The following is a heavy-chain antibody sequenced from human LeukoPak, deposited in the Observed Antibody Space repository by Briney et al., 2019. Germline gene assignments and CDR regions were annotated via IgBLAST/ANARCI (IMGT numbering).Heavy chain of an antibody. Sequence: GASVKVSCKASGYTFTGYYMHWVRQAPGQGLEWMGWINPNSGDTNYAQKFQGRVTMTTDTSTSTVYMELRSLRSDDTAVYYCARVASKLYAFGVYWGQGTLVTVSS. J-gene: IGHJ4*02. D-gene: IGHD2-8*01. CDR2: INPNSGDT. V-gene: IGHV1-2*02. CDR3: ARVASKLYAFGVY. CDR1: GYTFTGYY.